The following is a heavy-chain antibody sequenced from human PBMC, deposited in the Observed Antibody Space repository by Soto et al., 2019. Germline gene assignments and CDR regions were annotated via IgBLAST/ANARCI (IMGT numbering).Heavy chain of an antibody. CDR1: GYTFTGYY. Sequence: QVPLVQSGAEVKKPGASVKVSCKASGYTFTGYYMHWVRQAPGQGLEWMGWINPNSGGTNYAQKFQGWVTMTRDTSISTAYRELSRLKSDDTAVYYCAKAGGTARVTGWFDPWGQGTLVTVSS. D-gene: IGHD5-18*01. V-gene: IGHV1-2*04. J-gene: IGHJ5*02. CDR3: AKAGGTARVTGWFDP. CDR2: INPNSGGT.